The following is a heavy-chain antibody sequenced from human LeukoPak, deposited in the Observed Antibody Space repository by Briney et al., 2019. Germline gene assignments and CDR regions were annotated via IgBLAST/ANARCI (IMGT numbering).Heavy chain of an antibody. CDR3: ARGGVRTTAAGDF. CDR2: INPSGGGT. CDR1: GYIFTSYY. D-gene: IGHD6-13*01. V-gene: IGHV1-46*01. J-gene: IGHJ4*02. Sequence: GASVKVSCKASGYIFTSYYIHWVRQALGQGLEWVGIINPSGGGTSYAQKFQGRVTMTRDTSTSTVYMELSSLRSEDTAVYYCARGGVRTTAAGDFWGQGTLVTVSS.